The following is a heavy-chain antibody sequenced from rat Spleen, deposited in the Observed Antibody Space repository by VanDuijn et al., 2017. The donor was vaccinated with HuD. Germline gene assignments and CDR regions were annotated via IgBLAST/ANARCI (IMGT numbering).Heavy chain of an antibody. CDR1: GFSLNTYGMR. CDR3: AWSSIGAIRFAY. V-gene: IGHV8-25*01. D-gene: IGHD1-2*01. Sequence: QVTLKESGPGILQPSQALSLTCSFSGFSLNTYGMRVNWIRQPSGKGLEWLATIDWDDDKYYNPSLKSRLTVSKDTSNNQAFLKITTMDSADTATYYCAWSSIGAIRFAYWGQGTLVTVSS. J-gene: IGHJ3*01. CDR2: IDWDDDK.